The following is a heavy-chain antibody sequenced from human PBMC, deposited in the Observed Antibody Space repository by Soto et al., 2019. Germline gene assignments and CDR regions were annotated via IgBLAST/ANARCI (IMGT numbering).Heavy chain of an antibody. CDR1: GFTFSSYA. V-gene: IGHV3-30-3*01. J-gene: IGHJ4*02. CDR2: ISYDGSNK. CDR3: ARAPTWIQLWLPDY. D-gene: IGHD5-18*01. Sequence: GGSLRLSCAASGFTFSSYAMHWVRQAPGKGLEWVAVISYDGSNKYYADSVKGRFTISRDNSKNTLYLQMNSLRAEDTAVYYCARAPTWIQLWLPDYWGQGTLVTVSS.